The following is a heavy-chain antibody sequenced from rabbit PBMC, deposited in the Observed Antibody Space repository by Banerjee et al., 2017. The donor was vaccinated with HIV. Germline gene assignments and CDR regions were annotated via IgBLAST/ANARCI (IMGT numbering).Heavy chain of an antibody. CDR3: ARDVGHSNDARASLNL. D-gene: IGHD2-1*01. CDR1: GFSFSSGYD. Sequence: QSLEESGGDLVKPGASLTLTCTASGFSFSSGYDMCWVRQAPGKGLEWIACIYAGSSGSTHYASWAKGRFTISKTSSTTVTLQMTSLTAADTATYFCARDVGHSNDARASLNLWGPGTLVTVS. V-gene: IGHV1S40*01. CDR2: IYAGSSGST. J-gene: IGHJ4*01.